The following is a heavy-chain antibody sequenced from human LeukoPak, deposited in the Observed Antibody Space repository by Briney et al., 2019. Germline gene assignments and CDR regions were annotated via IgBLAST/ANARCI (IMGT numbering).Heavy chain of an antibody. CDR3: ARHQDIVVVPAALYFQH. CDR2: IYYSGST. J-gene: IGHJ1*01. D-gene: IGHD2-2*01. CDR1: GGSISSSSYY. Sequence: PSETLSLTCTVSGGSISSSSYYWGWIRQPPGKGLEWIGSIYYSGSTYYNPSLKSRVTISVDTSKNQLSLKLSSVTAADTAVYYCARHQDIVVVPAALYFQHWGQGTLVTVSS. V-gene: IGHV4-39*01.